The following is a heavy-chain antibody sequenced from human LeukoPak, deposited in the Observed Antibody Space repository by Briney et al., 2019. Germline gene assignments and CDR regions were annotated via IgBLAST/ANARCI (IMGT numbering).Heavy chain of an antibody. CDR1: GGSISSYY. V-gene: IGHV4-4*07. J-gene: IGHJ4*02. Sequence: EASETLSLTCTVSGGSISSYYWSWIRQPAGKGLEWIGRIYTSGSTNYNPSLKSRVTMSADTPKNQFSLKLSSVTAADTAVYYCARDGAGYSSSYWGQGTLVTVSS. CDR3: ARDGAGYSSSY. CDR2: IYTSGST. D-gene: IGHD6-13*01.